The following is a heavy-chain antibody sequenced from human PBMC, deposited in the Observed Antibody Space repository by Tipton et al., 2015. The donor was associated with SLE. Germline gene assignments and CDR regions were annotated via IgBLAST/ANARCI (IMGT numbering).Heavy chain of an antibody. CDR1: GFTFSSYW. Sequence: SLRLSCAASGFTFSSYWMHWVRQAPGKGLVWVSRINSDGSSTSYADSVKGRFTISRDNAKNTLYLQMNSPRAEDTAVYYCARGGRYCSSTSCYTAFDIWGQGTMVTVSS. J-gene: IGHJ3*02. CDR3: ARGGRYCSSTSCYTAFDI. CDR2: INSDGSST. V-gene: IGHV3-74*01. D-gene: IGHD2-2*02.